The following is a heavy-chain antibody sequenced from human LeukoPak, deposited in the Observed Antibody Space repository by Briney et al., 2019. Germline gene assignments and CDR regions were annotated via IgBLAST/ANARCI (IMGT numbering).Heavy chain of an antibody. CDR2: INHSGST. J-gene: IGHJ4*02. V-gene: IGHV4-34*01. CDR3: ARGYPRGYSYGSHFDY. Sequence: SETLSLTCAVYGGSFSGYYWSWIRQPPGKGLEWIGEINHSGSTNYNPPLKSRVTISVDTSKNQFSLKLSSVTAADTAVYYCARGYPRGYSYGSHFDYWGQGTLVTVSS. D-gene: IGHD5-18*01. CDR1: GGSFSGYY.